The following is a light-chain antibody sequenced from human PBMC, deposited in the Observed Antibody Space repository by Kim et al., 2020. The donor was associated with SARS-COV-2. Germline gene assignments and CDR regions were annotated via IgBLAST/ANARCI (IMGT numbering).Light chain of an antibody. CDR2: AAS. CDR1: QSISSY. Sequence: ASTGDRVTITCRAKQSISSYLAWYQQKPEKAPKLLIDAASTLQSGVPSRFSGSGSGTDFTLTISCLQSEDFATYYCQQYYSYPFTFGPGTKVDIK. CDR3: QQYYSYPFT. V-gene: IGKV1-8*01. J-gene: IGKJ3*01.